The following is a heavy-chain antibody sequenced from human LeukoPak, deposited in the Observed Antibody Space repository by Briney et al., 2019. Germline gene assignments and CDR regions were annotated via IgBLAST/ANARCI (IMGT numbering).Heavy chain of an antibody. CDR1: GYTFTSYD. J-gene: IGHJ4*02. V-gene: IGHV1-8*01. CDR3: ARGRDSSSWPSDFDY. CDR2: MNPNSGNT. D-gene: IGHD6-13*01. Sequence: ASVKVSCKASGYTFTSYDINWVRQATGQGLEWMGWMNPNSGNTGYAQKFQGRVTMTRDTSTSTVYMELSSLRSEDTAVYYCARGRDSSSWPSDFDYWGQGTLVTVSS.